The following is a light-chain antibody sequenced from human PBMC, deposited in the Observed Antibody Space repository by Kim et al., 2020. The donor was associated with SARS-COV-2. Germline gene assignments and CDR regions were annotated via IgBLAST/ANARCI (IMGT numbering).Light chain of an antibody. CDR1: SGSIDDDY. J-gene: IGLJ2*01. Sequence: GQTVTNSCTRSSGSIDDDYVQWYQQRPGGVPTTVIYEDDQRPSGVSDRFSGSIDNSSNSASLTISGLRTEDEADYYCQSYNRDNVLFGGGTQLTVL. V-gene: IGLV6-57*03. CDR2: EDD. CDR3: QSYNRDNVL.